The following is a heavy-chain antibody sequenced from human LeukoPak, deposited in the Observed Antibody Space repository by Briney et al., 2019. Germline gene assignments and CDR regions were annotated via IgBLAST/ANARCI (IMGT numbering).Heavy chain of an antibody. CDR2: IYYSGST. V-gene: IGHV4-31*03. CDR3: ARGRTVGDWFDP. Sequence: PSETLSLTCTVSGGSISSGGYYWSWIRQHPGKGLEWIGYIYYSGSTYYNPSLKSRVTISVDTSKNQFSLKLSSVTAADTAVYYCARGRTVGDWFDPWAREPWSPSPQ. CDR1: GGSISSGGYY. J-gene: IGHJ5*02.